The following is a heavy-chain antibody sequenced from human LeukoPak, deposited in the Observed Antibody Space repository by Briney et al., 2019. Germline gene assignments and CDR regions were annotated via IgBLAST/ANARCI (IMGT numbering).Heavy chain of an antibody. Sequence: PGGSLRLSCAAAGFTFSSYAMSWVRQAPGKGLEWVSAISGSSGSIYYADSVKGRFTISRDNSKNTLYLQMNSLRAEDTAVYYCAKVLLDPLHREGAAAGTFYFDYWGQGTLVTVSS. V-gene: IGHV3-23*01. CDR1: GFTFSSYA. CDR2: ISGSSGSI. D-gene: IGHD6-13*01. J-gene: IGHJ4*02. CDR3: AKVLLDPLHREGAAAGTFYFDY.